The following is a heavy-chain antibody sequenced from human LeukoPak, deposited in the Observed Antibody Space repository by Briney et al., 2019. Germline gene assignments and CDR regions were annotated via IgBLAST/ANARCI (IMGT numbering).Heavy chain of an antibody. D-gene: IGHD3-3*01. CDR3: AKHWEEVLRFLEWFQNYMDV. V-gene: IGHV3-48*03. Sequence: EAGGSLRLSCAASGFTFSSYEMNWVRQAPGKGLEWVSYIDSSGSTIHYADSVKGRFTISRDNAKNSLYLQMNSLRAEDTAVYYCAKHWEEVLRFLEWFQNYMDVWGKGTTVTVSS. J-gene: IGHJ6*03. CDR2: IDSSGSTI. CDR1: GFTFSSYE.